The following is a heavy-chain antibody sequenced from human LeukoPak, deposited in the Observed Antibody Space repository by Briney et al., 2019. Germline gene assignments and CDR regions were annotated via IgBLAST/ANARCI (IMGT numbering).Heavy chain of an antibody. D-gene: IGHD3-16*02. CDR3: ARHIGGGIEDMDV. CDR1: GGSIGTYY. CDR2: IYVTGST. Sequence: PSETLSLTCTVSGGSIGTYYWSWIRQSPGKGLEWIGYIYVTGSTRYNPYFQSRVTISVDTSRNQFFLKMSSVTAADTAVYYCARHIGGGIEDMDVWGKGTKVTVSS. V-gene: IGHV4-59*08. J-gene: IGHJ6*03.